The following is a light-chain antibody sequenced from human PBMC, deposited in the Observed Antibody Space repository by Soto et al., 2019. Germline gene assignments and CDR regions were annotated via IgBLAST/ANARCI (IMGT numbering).Light chain of an antibody. V-gene: IGKV1-39*01. CDR3: QQTFTTPRS. CDR2: AAG. CDR1: QNIGYF. Sequence: DIPITQSPSSLSASVGDRVTITCRASQNIGYFLNWYQQKPGKAPNLLIYAAGSLQSGVSSRFSGSGSGTDFTLTISSLQPEDFATYYCQQTFTTPRSFGQGTTVDIK. J-gene: IGKJ2*03.